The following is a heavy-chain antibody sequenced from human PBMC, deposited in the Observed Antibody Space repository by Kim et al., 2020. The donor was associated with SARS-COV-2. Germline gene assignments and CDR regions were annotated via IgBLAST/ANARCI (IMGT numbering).Heavy chain of an antibody. Sequence: SETLSLTCVVSGGSISSGGSGGYYWNWVRQHPGKGLEWIGNMHFSGSTYYNPSLKSRLNISADTSKNQFSLKLSSVSAADTAVYFCARERRITMVRGYFYSSMAVGGKGATV. V-gene: IGHV4-31*11. CDR1: GGSISSGGSGGYY. D-gene: IGHD3-10*01. CDR3: ARERRITMVRGYFYSSMAV. CDR2: MHFSGST. J-gene: IGHJ6*03.